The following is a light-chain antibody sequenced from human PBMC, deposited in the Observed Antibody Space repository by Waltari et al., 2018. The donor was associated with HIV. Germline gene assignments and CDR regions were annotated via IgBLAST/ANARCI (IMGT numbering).Light chain of an antibody. CDR2: DVT. J-gene: IGLJ3*02. Sequence: QSALTQPASVSGSPGQSITISCTGASSYVGRYNYVSWYQQYLCNAPKLIIYDVTYRPSGVSNRFSASKSGNTASLTISGLQAEDEADYYCSSYTSTSIWVFGGGTKLTVL. CDR1: SSYVGRYNY. CDR3: SSYTSTSIWV. V-gene: IGLV2-14*03.